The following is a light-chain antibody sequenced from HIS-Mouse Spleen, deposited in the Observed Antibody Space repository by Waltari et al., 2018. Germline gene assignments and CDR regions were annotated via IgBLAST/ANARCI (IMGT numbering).Light chain of an antibody. CDR2: KDS. CDR1: VLAKKY. Sequence: SYVLTQPPSVSVAPGKTARITCSGDVLAKKYARWFQQKPGQAPVLVIYKDSERPSGIPARFSGSSSGTTVTLTISGAQVEDEADYYCYSAADNNVVFGGGTKLTVL. J-gene: IGLJ2*01. V-gene: IGLV3-27*01. CDR3: YSAADNNVV.